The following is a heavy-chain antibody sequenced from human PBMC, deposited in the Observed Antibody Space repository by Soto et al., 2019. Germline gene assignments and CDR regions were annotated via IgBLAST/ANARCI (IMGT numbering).Heavy chain of an antibody. CDR3: VRAPEQRRLVQFFDY. CDR1: GFTFSNYG. V-gene: IGHV3-30-3*01. CDR2: ISYDGSNK. D-gene: IGHD6-19*01. J-gene: IGHJ4*02. Sequence: PGGSLRLSCAASGFTFSNYGMHWVRQAPGKGLKWVAVISYDGSNKYYYNPSLKSRVTISVDTSKNQFSLKLSSVTAADTAVYYCVRAPEQRRLVQFFDYWGQGTLVTVSS.